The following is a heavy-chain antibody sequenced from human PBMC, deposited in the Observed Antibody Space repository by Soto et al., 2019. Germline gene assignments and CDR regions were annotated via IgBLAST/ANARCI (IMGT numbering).Heavy chain of an antibody. D-gene: IGHD4-17*01. Sequence: PGGSLRLSCAASGFTFSSYSMNWVRQAPGKGLEWVSSISSSSSYIYYADSVKGRFTISRDNAKNSLYLQMNSLRAEDTAVYYCASGYGDYFRFDPWGQGTLVTVSS. J-gene: IGHJ5*02. V-gene: IGHV3-21*01. CDR3: ASGYGDYFRFDP. CDR1: GFTFSSYS. CDR2: ISSSSSYI.